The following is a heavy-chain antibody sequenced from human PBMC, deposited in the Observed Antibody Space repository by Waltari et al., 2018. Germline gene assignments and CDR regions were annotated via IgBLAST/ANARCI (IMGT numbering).Heavy chain of an antibody. CDR2: IYYSGST. J-gene: IGHJ4*02. V-gene: IGHV4-30-4*08. D-gene: IGHD3-22*01. Sequence: QVQLQESGPGLVKPSQTLSLTCTVSGGSISSGDYYWSWIRQPPGKGLEWIGYIYYSGSTYYNPSLKSRVTISGDTSKNQFSLKLSSVTAADTAVYYCARGVDYYDSSGYYSYYFDYWGQGTLVTVSS. CDR3: ARGVDYYDSSGYYSYYFDY. CDR1: GGSISSGDYY.